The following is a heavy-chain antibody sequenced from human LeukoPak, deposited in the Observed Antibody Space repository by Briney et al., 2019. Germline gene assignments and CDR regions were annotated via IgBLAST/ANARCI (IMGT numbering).Heavy chain of an antibody. D-gene: IGHD3-16*01. CDR2: ISWNTGNK. Sequence: GGSLRLSCAAAGFIFNKYAMHWVRQAPGKGLEWVSRISWNTGNKDYADSVKGRFTISRDNAKNSLYLQMNSLRPEDTALYYCAKGTTFDAFDMWGQGTMVTVFS. J-gene: IGHJ3*02. CDR3: AKGTTFDAFDM. CDR1: GFIFNKYA. V-gene: IGHV3-9*01.